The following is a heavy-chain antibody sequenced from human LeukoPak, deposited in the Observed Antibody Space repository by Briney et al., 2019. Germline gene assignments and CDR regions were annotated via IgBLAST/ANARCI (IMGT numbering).Heavy chain of an antibody. J-gene: IGHJ4*02. V-gene: IGHV4-59*01. Sequence: SETLSLTCTVSGGSISSYYWSWIRQPPGKGLGWIGYIYYTGSTNYNPSLKSRVTISVDTSKNQFSLKLSSVTAADTAVYYCARGNSGSYYGFDYWGQGTLVTVSS. CDR1: GGSISSYY. D-gene: IGHD1-26*01. CDR3: ARGNSGSYYGFDY. CDR2: IYYTGST.